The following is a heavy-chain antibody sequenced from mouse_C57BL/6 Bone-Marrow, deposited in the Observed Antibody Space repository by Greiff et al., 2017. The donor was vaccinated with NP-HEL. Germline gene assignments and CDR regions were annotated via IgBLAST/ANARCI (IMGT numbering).Heavy chain of an antibody. Sequence: EVMLVESGGGLVQPKGSLKLSCAASGFSFNTYAMNWVRQAPGKGLEWVARIRSKSNNYATYYADSVKDRFTISRDDSESMLYLQMNNLKTEDTAMYYCVGHYYGSSYDYYAMDYWGQGTSVTVSS. V-gene: IGHV10-1*01. CDR1: GFSFNTYA. CDR2: IRSKSNNYAT. CDR3: VGHYYGSSYDYYAMDY. J-gene: IGHJ4*01. D-gene: IGHD1-1*01.